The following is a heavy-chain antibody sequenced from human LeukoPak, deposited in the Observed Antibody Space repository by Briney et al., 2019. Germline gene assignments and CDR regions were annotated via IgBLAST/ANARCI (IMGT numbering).Heavy chain of an antibody. J-gene: IGHJ5*02. CDR3: ARGGGSSSYRFDP. V-gene: IGHV4-34*01. Sequence: PSETLSLTCAVYGGSFSGYYWSWIRQPPGKGLEWIGEINHSGSTNYNPSLKSRVTISVDTSKNQFSLKLSSVTAADTAVYYRARGGGSSSYRFDPWGQGTLVTVSS. D-gene: IGHD6-13*01. CDR2: INHSGST. CDR1: GGSFSGYY.